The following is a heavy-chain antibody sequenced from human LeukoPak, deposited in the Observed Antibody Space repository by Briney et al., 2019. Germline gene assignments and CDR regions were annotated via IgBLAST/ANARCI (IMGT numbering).Heavy chain of an antibody. J-gene: IGHJ4*02. CDR2: ISGSGDNT. Sequence: SGGSLRLSCAASGFTFRSYAMSWVRQAPGKGLEWVSGISGSGDNTYYADSVKGRFTISRDNSKNTLYLQMNSLRAEDTVVYYCANSNYPYSSGWYFDYWGQGTLVTVSS. CDR3: ANSNYPYSSGWYFDY. D-gene: IGHD6-19*01. V-gene: IGHV3-23*01. CDR1: GFTFRSYA.